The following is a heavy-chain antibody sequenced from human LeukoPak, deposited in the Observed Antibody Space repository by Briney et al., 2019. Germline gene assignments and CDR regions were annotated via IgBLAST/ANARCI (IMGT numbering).Heavy chain of an antibody. CDR3: ARVTRSGSYYYYYGMDV. Sequence: PSETLSLTCTVSGGSISSYYWSWIRQPPGKGLEWFGYIYYSGSTNYNPSLKSRVTISVDTSKNQFSLKLSSVTAADTAVYYCARVTRSGSYYYYYGMDVWGQGTTVTVSS. CDR1: GGSISSYY. V-gene: IGHV4-59*01. CDR2: IYYSGST. D-gene: IGHD1-26*01. J-gene: IGHJ6*02.